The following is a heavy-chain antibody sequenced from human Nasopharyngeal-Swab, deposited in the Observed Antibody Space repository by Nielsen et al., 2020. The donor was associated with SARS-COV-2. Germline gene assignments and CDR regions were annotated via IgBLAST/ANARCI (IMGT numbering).Heavy chain of an antibody. D-gene: IGHD6-19*01. CDR1: GFTFSSYG. CDR3: AKVGSSYYYYMDV. V-gene: IGHV3-30*18. CDR2: ISYDGSNK. Sequence: LSLTCAASGFTFSSYGMHWVRQAPGKGLEWVAVISYDGSNKYYADSVKGRFTISRDNSKNTLYLQMNSLRAEDTAVYYCAKVGSSYYYYMDVWGKGTTVTVSS. J-gene: IGHJ6*03.